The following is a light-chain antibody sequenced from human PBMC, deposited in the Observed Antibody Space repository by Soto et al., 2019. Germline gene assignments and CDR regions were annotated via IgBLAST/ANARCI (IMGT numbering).Light chain of an antibody. CDR3: QQYNNWPIT. J-gene: IGKJ5*01. CDR1: QNVLSN. V-gene: IGKV3-15*01. CDR2: GAS. Sequence: ELVMTQSPATPCVSPGARATLSCRASQNVLSNLAWYQQKPGQAPRLLIYGASTRATGLPARFSGSGSGTQFTLTISSLQSEDFAVYYCQQYNNWPITFGQGTRLEIK.